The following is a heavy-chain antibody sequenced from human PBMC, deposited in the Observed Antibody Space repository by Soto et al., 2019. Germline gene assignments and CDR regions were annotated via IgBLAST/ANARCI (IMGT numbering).Heavy chain of an antibody. D-gene: IGHD3-3*01. CDR3: TRVQRFCPAR. CDR2: IDSSGSS. V-gene: IGHV4-31*03. CDR1: GAYVSAAGYY. Sequence: TLSLTCTVSGAYVSAAGYYWSWISQYPGKGLEWIGYIDSSGSSYYNPSLRGRLSLSVDTSKNQFSLKLTSVTAADTAVYYCTRVQRFCPARWGQGTLVTVSS. J-gene: IGHJ4*02.